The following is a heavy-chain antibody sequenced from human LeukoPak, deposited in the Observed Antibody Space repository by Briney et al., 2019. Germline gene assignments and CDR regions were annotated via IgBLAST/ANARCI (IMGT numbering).Heavy chain of an antibody. CDR2: IYNSGST. D-gene: IGHD6-13*01. J-gene: IGHJ4*02. CDR3: AGGSDSRKVGY. CDR1: GGSISGNY. V-gene: IGHV4-59*06. Sequence: SETLSLTCTVSGGSISGNYWNWIRQPPGKGLEWIGYIYNSGSTNYNPSLKSRVTISTDTSKKQFSLSLNSVTAADTAVYYCAGGSDSRKVGYWGQGTLVTVSS.